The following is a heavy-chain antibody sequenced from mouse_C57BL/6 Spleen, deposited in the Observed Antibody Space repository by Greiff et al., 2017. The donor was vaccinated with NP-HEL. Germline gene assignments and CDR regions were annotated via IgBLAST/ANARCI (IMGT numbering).Heavy chain of an antibody. Sequence: VQLQQPGAELVRPGTSVKLSCKASGYTFTSYWMHWVKQRPGQGLEWIGVIDPSDSYTNYNQKFKGKATLTVDPSSSTAYMQLSSLTSEYSAVYYCAKAYYSNPYYFDYWGQGTTLTVSS. CDR3: AKAYYSNPYYFDY. J-gene: IGHJ2*01. CDR1: GYTFTSYW. V-gene: IGHV1-59*01. D-gene: IGHD2-5*01. CDR2: IDPSDSYT.